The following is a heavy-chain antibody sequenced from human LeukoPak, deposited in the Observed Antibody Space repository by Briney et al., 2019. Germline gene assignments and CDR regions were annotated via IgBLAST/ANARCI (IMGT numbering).Heavy chain of an antibody. V-gene: IGHV3-15*01. CDR1: GFTFTNAW. CDR3: TTAYSGTYPLVY. D-gene: IGHD1-26*01. CDR2: IKTKTDGGTT. J-gene: IGHJ4*02. Sequence: GGSLRLSCAASGFTFTNAWMSWVRQAPGKGLEWVGRIKTKTDGGTTDYPAPEKGRLTISRDDSKNTLYLQMNSLKTEDTAVYSCTTAYSGTYPLVYWGQGNLVTVSS.